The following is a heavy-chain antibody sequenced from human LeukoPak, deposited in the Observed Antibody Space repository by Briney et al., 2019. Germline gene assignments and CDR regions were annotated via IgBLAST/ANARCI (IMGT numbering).Heavy chain of an antibody. J-gene: IGHJ4*02. CDR3: ARGLAFSGLMDY. V-gene: IGHV4-4*07. D-gene: IGHD6-19*01. CDR2: ISTTGST. Sequence: SETLSLTCTVSGGSISSYYWSWIRQPAGKGLEWIGRISTTGSTNYNPSLKSRVTMSADTSKNQFSLNLSSVTAADTAVYYCARGLAFSGLMDYWGQGTLVTVSS. CDR1: GGSISSYY.